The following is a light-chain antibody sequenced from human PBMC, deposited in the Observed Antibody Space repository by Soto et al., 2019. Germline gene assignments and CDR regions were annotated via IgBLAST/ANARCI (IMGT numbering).Light chain of an antibody. J-gene: IGKJ4*01. CDR2: AAS. CDR1: QSISRY. V-gene: IGKV1-39*01. CDR3: QQSHTPPLT. Sequence: DIQMTQSPSPLSASVGDRVTVTCRASQSISRYLNWYQQKPGNAPKLLIYAASNLQSGVPSRFSGSGSGTDFTLTISSLHPEDFATYFCQQSHTPPLTFGGGTKVEI.